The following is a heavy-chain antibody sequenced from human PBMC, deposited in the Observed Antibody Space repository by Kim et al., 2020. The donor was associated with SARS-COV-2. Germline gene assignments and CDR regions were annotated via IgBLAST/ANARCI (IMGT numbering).Heavy chain of an antibody. CDR3: ARDKCDSTSCYSLMDV. CDR1: GYTFTGFH. J-gene: IGHJ6*04. CDR2: INPDTGDS. Sequence: ASVKVSCQASGYTFTGFHMHWVRQAPGQGLEWMGWINPDTGDSISAQKFQGRVTMTRDIAISTVYMEVSGLRSDDAAVYYCARDKCDSTSCYSLMDVWGKGTTVTVST. V-gene: IGHV1-2*02. D-gene: IGHD2-2*02.